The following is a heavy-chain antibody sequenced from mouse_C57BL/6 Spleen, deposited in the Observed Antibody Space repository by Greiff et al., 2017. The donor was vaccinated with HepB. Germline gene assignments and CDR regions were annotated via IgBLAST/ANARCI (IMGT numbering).Heavy chain of an antibody. CDR2: IHPNSGST. Sequence: QVHVKQPGAELVKPGASVKLSCKASGYTFTSYWMHWVKQRPGQGLEWIGMIHPNSGSTNYNEKFKSKATLTVDKSSSTAYMQLSSLTSEDSAVYYCARRDDGPSFFDYWGQGTTLTVSS. CDR1: GYTFTSYW. D-gene: IGHD2-3*01. J-gene: IGHJ2*01. V-gene: IGHV1-64*01. CDR3: ARRDDGPSFFDY.